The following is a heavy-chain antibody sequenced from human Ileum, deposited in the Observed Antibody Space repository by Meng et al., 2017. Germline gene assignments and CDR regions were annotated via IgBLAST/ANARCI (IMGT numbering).Heavy chain of an antibody. Sequence: QVQLQESGPGLVSPPGTLSLTCAVSSGSISSNTYWSWVRQPPGKGLEWIGQISHSGSAYYNPSLKSRVTMSVDKSKSQFSLMLTSVTAADTAIYYCARHGGYSQDFWGQGTLVTVSS. CDR3: ARHGGYSQDF. CDR2: ISHSGSA. J-gene: IGHJ4*02. CDR1: SGSISSNTY. V-gene: IGHV4-4*03. D-gene: IGHD4-23*01.